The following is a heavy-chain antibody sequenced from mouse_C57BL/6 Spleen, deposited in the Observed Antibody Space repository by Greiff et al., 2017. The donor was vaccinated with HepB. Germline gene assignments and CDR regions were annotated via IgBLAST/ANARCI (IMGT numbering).Heavy chain of an antibody. J-gene: IGHJ2*01. CDR2: ISSGSNYF. Sequence: EVKLVESGEGLVKPGGSLKLSCAASGFTFRSYAMSLVRPTPEKRLEWVAYISSGSNYFYYADTVKGRFTISRDNASNTLYLQLSSLKTEDTAMYYCTRERRGDYFDYWGQGTTLTVSS. V-gene: IGHV5-9-1*02. CDR3: TRERRGDYFDY. CDR1: GFTFRSYA.